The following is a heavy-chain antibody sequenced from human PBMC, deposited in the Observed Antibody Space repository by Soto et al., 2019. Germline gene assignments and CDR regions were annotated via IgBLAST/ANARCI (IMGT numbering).Heavy chain of an antibody. CDR3: AKDQVNGRLYFDS. Sequence: GGTLRLSCTASGFTFRNYAMSWVRQAPGKGLQWVSAISGNGGTTYYADSVKGRFTLSRDNFKDTLYLQMNSLRTEDTAVYYCAKDQVNGRLYFDSWGLGTLVTVSS. J-gene: IGHJ4*02. D-gene: IGHD2-8*01. CDR1: GFTFRNYA. V-gene: IGHV3-23*01. CDR2: ISGNGGTT.